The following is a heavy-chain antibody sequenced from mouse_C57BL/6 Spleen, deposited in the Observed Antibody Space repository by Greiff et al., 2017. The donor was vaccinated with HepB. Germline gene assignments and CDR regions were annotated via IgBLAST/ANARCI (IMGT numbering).Heavy chain of an antibody. J-gene: IGHJ4*01. CDR3: ARFPPYDNSYAMDY. CDR2: IYPGDGDT. D-gene: IGHD2-1*01. V-gene: IGHV1-82*01. Sequence: QVQLQQSGPELVKPGASVKISCKASGYAFSSSWMNWVKQRPGKGLEWIGRIYPGDGDTNYNGKFKGKATLTADKSSSTAYMQLSSLTSEDSAVYFCARFPPYDNSYAMDYWGQGTSVTVSS. CDR1: GYAFSSSW.